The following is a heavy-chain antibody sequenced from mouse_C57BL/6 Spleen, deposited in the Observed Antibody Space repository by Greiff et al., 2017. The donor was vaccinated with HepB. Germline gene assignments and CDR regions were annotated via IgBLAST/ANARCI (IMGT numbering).Heavy chain of an antibody. CDR2: ISYSGST. V-gene: IGHV3-1*01. CDR1: GYSITSGYD. Sequence: EVQLQESGPGMVKPSQSLSLTCTVTGYSITSGYDWHWIRHFPGNKLEWMGYISYSGSTNYNPSLKSRISITHDTSKNHFFLKLKSVTTEDTATYYCARDRWNYAMDYWGQGTSVTVSS. CDR3: ARDRWNYAMDY. J-gene: IGHJ4*01. D-gene: IGHD1-1*02.